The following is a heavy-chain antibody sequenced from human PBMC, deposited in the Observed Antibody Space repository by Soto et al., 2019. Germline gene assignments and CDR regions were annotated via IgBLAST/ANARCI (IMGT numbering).Heavy chain of an antibody. CDR1: GFTFSHFY. CDR2: ISSDGGYT. CDR3: ARSGIPPNWFDP. J-gene: IGHJ5*02. D-gene: IGHD2-21*01. Sequence: GGSLRLSCAASGFTFSHFYMSWIRQAPGKGPEWVSYISSDGGYTYYADSVKGRFTVSRDNARNSLYLQMNNLRDEDTAVYYCARSGIPPNWFDPWGKGTLVTVSS. V-gene: IGHV3-11*03.